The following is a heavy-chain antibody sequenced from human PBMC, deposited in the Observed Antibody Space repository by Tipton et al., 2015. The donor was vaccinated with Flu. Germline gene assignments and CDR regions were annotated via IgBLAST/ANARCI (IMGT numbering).Heavy chain of an antibody. V-gene: IGHV4-38-2*02. D-gene: IGHD3-10*01. CDR1: GYSISSRYY. CDR3: ATTTYYYGSGSHDY. Sequence: TLSLTCTVSGYSISSRYYWGWIRQPPGKGLEWIGCVYHGGTTYYNPSLKSRVAISLDTFKNQFSLKLTSVTAAVTALYYCATTTYYYGSGSHDYWGQGTLVTVSS. J-gene: IGHJ4*02. CDR2: VYHGGTT.